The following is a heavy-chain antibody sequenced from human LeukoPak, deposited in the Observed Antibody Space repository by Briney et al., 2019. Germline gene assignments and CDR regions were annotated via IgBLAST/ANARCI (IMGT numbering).Heavy chain of an antibody. CDR1: GGSISSYY. D-gene: IGHD3-10*01. CDR3: ARGISGNSHWFNP. J-gene: IGHJ5*02. V-gene: IGHV4-4*07. Sequence: SETLSLTCTVSGGSISSYYWSWIPQPAGKELEWIGRIHSSGSTKDNPSLKSRVTMSVDTSKNQFSLRLNSITAAGTAVYYCARGISGNSHWFNPWGQGTLVTVSS. CDR2: IHSSGST.